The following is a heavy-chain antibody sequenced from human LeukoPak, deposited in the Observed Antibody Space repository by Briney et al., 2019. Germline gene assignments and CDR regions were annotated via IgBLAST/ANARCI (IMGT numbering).Heavy chain of an antibody. V-gene: IGHV3-15*01. D-gene: IGHD3-22*01. J-gene: IGHJ4*02. CDR3: TTGVRDSSGYYNFDY. Sequence: GGSLRLSCAASGVTFSNAWTNWVRHSPGKGLEWVGRIKSKTDGGTIDYGAPVKGRFTISRDDSKNTLFLQMNSLKAEDTAMYHCTTGVRDSSGYYNFDYWGQGTLVTVSS. CDR2: IKSKTDGGTI. CDR1: GVTFSNAW.